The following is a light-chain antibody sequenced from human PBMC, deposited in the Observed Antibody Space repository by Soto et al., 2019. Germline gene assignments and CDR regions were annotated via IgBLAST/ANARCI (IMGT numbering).Light chain of an antibody. CDR3: QVWDGDSDHVV. J-gene: IGLJ2*01. CDR1: NIESKS. CDR2: YDR. V-gene: IGLV3-21*04. Sequence: SYELTQPPSVSVAPGETATITCGGDNIESKSVHWYQQKPGQAPVLVIYYDRDRPSGIPERFSGSNSGDTATLTISWVEAGDDADYYCQVWDGDSDHVVFGGGTKLTVL.